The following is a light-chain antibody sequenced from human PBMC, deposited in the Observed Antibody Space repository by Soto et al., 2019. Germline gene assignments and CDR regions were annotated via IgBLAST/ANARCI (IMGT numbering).Light chain of an antibody. V-gene: IGLV4-69*01. CDR1: SGHSNYA. Sequence: QSVLTQSPSASASLGASVKLTCTLSSGHSNYAIAWHQQQPEKGPRYLMKLNNDGSHSKGDGIPDRFSGSSSGAERYLTISSLQSEDESDYYCQTWDTGISVVFGGATNVTVL. CDR3: QTWDTGISVV. J-gene: IGLJ2*01. CDR2: LNNDGSH.